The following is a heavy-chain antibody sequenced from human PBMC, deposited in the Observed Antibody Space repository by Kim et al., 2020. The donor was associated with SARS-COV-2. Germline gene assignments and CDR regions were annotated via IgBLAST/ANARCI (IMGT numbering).Heavy chain of an antibody. D-gene: IGHD3-10*02. V-gene: IGHV3-33*01. CDR1: GFTFSSYA. CDR3: AIEGHHVKDAFDI. J-gene: IGHJ3*02. Sequence: GGSLRLSCAASGFTFSSYAMHWVRQAPGKGLEWVAVIWYDGSNKYYADSVKGRFTISRDNSKNTLYLQMNSLRAEDTAVYYCAIEGHHVKDAFDIWGQGTMVTVSS. CDR2: IWYDGSNK.